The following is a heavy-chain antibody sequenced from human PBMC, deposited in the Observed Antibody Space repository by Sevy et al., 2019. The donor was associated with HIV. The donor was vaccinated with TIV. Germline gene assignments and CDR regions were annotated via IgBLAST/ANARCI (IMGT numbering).Heavy chain of an antibody. CDR3: ARRPDLGSVIRTGVMDV. CDR2: IRDSGGST. Sequence: GGSLRLSCAASGFTFSTYAMSWVRQTPGKGLQWVSVIRDSGGSTYYADSVQGRFTISRDNSKDTMYLQVNSLRAEDTAVYYCARRPDLGSVIRTGVMDVWGQGTTVTVSS. J-gene: IGHJ6*02. CDR1: GFTFSTYA. V-gene: IGHV3-23*01. D-gene: IGHD3-10*01.